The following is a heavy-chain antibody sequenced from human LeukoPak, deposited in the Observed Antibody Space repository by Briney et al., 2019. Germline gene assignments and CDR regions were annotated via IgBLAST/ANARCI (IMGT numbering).Heavy chain of an antibody. Sequence: GRSLRLSCAASGFTFSSYGMHWVREAPGKGLVWVAVIWYDGSNKYYADSVKGRFTISRDNSKNTLYLQMNSLRAEDTAVYYCASALSARQTNQFDYWGQGTLVTVSS. J-gene: IGHJ4*02. V-gene: IGHV3-33*01. CDR1: GFTFSSYG. D-gene: IGHD6-6*01. CDR3: ASALSARQTNQFDY. CDR2: IWYDGSNK.